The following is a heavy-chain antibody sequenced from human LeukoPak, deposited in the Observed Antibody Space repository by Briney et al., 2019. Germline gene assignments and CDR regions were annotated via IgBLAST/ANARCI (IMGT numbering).Heavy chain of an antibody. D-gene: IGHD3-10*01. V-gene: IGHV1-18*01. CDR1: GYTFTSYG. CDR2: ISAYNGNT. CDR3: ARIGSGSYYSRYYYMDV. J-gene: IGHJ6*03. Sequence: ASVKVSCKASGYTFTSYGISWVRQAPGQGLEWMGWISAYNGNTNYAQKLQGRVTMTTDTSTSTAYMELRSLRSDDTAVYYCARIGSGSYYSRYYYMDVWGKGTTVTISS.